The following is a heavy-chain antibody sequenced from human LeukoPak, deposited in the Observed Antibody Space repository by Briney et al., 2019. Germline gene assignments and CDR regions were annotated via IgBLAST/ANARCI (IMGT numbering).Heavy chain of an antibody. V-gene: IGHV3-30*04. CDR2: ISYDGTNK. CDR3: ARDHNGSGSYYATSYNFDY. CDR1: GFTFSNYA. D-gene: IGHD3-10*01. Sequence: PGGSLRLSCAASGFTFSNYAIHWVRQAPGKGLEWVAIISYDGTNKYYADSVKGRFTISRDNSKNTLYLQMNSLRAEDTAVYYCARDHNGSGSYYATSYNFDYWGQGTLVTVSS. J-gene: IGHJ4*02.